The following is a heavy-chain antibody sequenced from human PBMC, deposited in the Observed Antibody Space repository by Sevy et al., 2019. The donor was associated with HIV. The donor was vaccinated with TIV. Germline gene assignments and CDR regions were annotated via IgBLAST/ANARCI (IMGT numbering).Heavy chain of an antibody. V-gene: IGHV3-30-3*01. CDR2: ISYDGSNK. Sequence: GGSLRLSCAASGFTFSSYAMHWVRQAPGKGLEWVAVISYDGSNKYYADSVKGRFTISRDNSKNTLYLQMNSLRAEDTAVYYCARDLTMVTTFSSVLDIWGQGTMVTVSS. CDR1: GFTFSSYA. CDR3: ARDLTMVTTFSSVLDI. D-gene: IGHD4-17*01. J-gene: IGHJ3*02.